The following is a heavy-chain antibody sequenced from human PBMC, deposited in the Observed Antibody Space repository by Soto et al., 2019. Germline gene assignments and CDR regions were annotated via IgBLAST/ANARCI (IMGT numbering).Heavy chain of an antibody. V-gene: IGHV3-43*01. CDR3: AKGDYYDSSGYYGMDV. Sequence: PGGSLRLSCAASGFTFDDYTMHWVRQAPGKGLEWVSLISWDGGSTYYADSVKGRFTISRDNSKNSLYLQMNSLRTEDTALYYCAKGDYYDSSGYYGMDVWGQGTTVTVSS. CDR2: ISWDGGST. D-gene: IGHD3-22*01. J-gene: IGHJ6*02. CDR1: GFTFDDYT.